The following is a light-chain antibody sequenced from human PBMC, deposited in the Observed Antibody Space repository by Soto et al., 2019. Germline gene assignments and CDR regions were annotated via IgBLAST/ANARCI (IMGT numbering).Light chain of an antibody. J-gene: IGLJ1*01. Sequence: QSALTQPPSVSGAPGQRVTISCTESSSDIGAGYDVHWYQQLPGTAPKLLIYSTSNRPSGVPDRFSASKSGTSASLAITGLQALYEADYYGLPYDSSQSAYFFVTGTKFTVL. CDR2: STS. CDR1: SSDIGAGYD. CDR3: LPYDSSQSAYF. V-gene: IGLV1-40*01.